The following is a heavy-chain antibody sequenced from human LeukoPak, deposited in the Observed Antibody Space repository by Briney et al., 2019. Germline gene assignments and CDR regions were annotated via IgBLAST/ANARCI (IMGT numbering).Heavy chain of an antibody. D-gene: IGHD3-10*01. Sequence: PGGSLRLSCAPSGFTVSDYAMSWVRQAPGKGREWVSSIGHTLGSTYYTESVKGRFIISRDSSKNTVFLRMNSLRADDTAVYYCAKDPFYYGTGGPTWGQGTLVTVSS. CDR3: AKDPFYYGTGGPT. J-gene: IGHJ4*02. CDR1: GFTVSDYA. V-gene: IGHV3-23*01. CDR2: IGHTLGST.